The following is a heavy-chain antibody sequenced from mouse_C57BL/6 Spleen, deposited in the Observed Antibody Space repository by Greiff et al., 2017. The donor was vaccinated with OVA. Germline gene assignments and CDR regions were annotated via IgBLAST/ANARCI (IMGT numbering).Heavy chain of an antibody. Sequence: VQLQQSGPVLVKPGASVKMSCKASGYTFTDYYMNWVKQSHGKSLEWIGVINPYNGGTSYNQKFKGKATLTVDKSSSTAYMELNSLTSEDSAVYYCARGDGSRYFDYWGQGTTLTVSS. V-gene: IGHV1-19*01. D-gene: IGHD1-1*01. CDR1: GYTFTDYY. CDR3: ARGDGSRYFDY. J-gene: IGHJ2*01. CDR2: INPYNGGT.